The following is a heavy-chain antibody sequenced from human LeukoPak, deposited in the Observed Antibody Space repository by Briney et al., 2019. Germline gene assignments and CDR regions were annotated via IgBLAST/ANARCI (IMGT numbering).Heavy chain of an antibody. CDR1: GFSLCSYS. D-gene: IGHD6-19*01. CDR2: ISGGSGYI. Sequence: NPGGSLRLSCAASGFSLCSYSMNWVRQAPGKGLEWVAYISGGSGYIYYADSVKGRFTVSRDNAENSLYLQMNSLRAEDTAVYYCARQGGMQSFDYWGQGILVTVSS. J-gene: IGHJ4*02. V-gene: IGHV3-21*01. CDR3: ARQGGMQSFDY.